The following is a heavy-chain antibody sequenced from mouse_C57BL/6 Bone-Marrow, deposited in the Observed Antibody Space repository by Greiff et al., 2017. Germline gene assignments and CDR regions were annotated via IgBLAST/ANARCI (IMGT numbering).Heavy chain of an antibody. J-gene: IGHJ3*01. Sequence: EVKLVESGGGLVKPGGSLKLSCAASGFTFSSYAMSWVRQTPEQRLEWVATISDGGSYTYYPDNVKGRFTITRDNAKNNLYLQMSHLKSEDTAMYYCAREEQSQGTESDYWGQGTMVTVSA. D-gene: IGHD3-2*02. CDR2: ISDGGSYT. V-gene: IGHV5-4*01. CDR1: GFTFSSYA. CDR3: AREEQSQGTESDY.